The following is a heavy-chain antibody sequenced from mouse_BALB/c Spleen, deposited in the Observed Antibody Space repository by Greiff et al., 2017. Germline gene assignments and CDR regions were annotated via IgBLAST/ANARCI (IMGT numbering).Heavy chain of an antibody. CDR2: ISTYYGDA. Sequence: VQLQESGAELVRPGVSVKISFKGSGYTFTDYAMHWVKQSHAKSLEWIGVISTYYGDASYNQKFKGKATMTVDKSSSTAYMELARLTSEDSAIYYCARYMITTGYAMDYWGQGTSVTVSS. CDR3: ARYMITTGYAMDY. D-gene: IGHD2-4*01. CDR1: GYTFTDYA. J-gene: IGHJ4*01. V-gene: IGHV1S137*01.